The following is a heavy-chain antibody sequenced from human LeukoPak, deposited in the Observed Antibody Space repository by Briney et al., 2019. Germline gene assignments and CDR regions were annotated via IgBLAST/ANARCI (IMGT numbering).Heavy chain of an antibody. CDR2: VSTYNGNT. D-gene: IGHD2-21*01. CDR3: ARADRLHGGPYLIGP. CDR1: GYTFTNYG. Sequence: ASVKVSCKASGYTFTNYGITWVRQAPGQGLEWMGWVSTYNGNTNYAQKFQGRVTMTRDTSITTVYMEVTWLTSDDTAIYYCARADRLHGGPYLIGPWGQGTLVTVSS. V-gene: IGHV1-18*01. J-gene: IGHJ5*02.